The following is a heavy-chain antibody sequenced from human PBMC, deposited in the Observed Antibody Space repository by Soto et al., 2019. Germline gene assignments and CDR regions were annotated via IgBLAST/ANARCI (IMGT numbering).Heavy chain of an antibody. CDR1: GGSISNYY. Sequence: SETLSLTCTVSGGSISNYYWSWIRQPPGKGLKWIRYIYYSGSTRYNPSLKSRVTISVDTSKNQFSLKLSSVTAADTAVYYCARHGPIAAAGTVFDYWGQGTLVTVS. CDR2: IYYSGST. J-gene: IGHJ4*02. D-gene: IGHD6-13*01. CDR3: ARHGPIAAAGTVFDY. V-gene: IGHV4-59*08.